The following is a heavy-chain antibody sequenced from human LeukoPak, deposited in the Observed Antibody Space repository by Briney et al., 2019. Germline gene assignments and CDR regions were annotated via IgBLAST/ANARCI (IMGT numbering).Heavy chain of an antibody. Sequence: GESLKISCKGSGYSFTSYWIGWVRQMPGKGLEWMGIIYPSDSDTRYSPSFQGQVTISADKSISTAYLQWSSLKASDTAMYYCARTYCSSTSCYGNYYYGMDVWGQGTTVTVSS. CDR2: IYPSDSDT. CDR1: GYSFTSYW. J-gene: IGHJ6*02. V-gene: IGHV5-51*01. D-gene: IGHD2-2*01. CDR3: ARTYCSSTSCYGNYYYGMDV.